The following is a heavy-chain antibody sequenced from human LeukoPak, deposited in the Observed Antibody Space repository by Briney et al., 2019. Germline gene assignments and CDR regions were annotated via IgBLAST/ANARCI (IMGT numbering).Heavy chain of an antibody. Sequence: GGSLRLSCAASGFTFSSYAMHWVRQAPGKGLEWVAVISYDGSNKYYADSVKGRFTISRDNAENSLFLQMNSLRAEDTAVYYCGRDSDSTGYYPFDYWGQGTLVTVSS. CDR3: GRDSDSTGYYPFDY. J-gene: IGHJ4*02. CDR1: GFTFSSYA. D-gene: IGHD3-22*01. V-gene: IGHV3-30-3*01. CDR2: ISYDGSNK.